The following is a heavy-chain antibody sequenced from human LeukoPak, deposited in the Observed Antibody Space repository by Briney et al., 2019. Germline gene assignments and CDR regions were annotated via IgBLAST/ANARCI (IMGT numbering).Heavy chain of an antibody. CDR2: INAYNGDT. CDR3: ARDGSGVWFDY. J-gene: IGHJ4*02. Sequence: ASVKVSCKGSNYTFTSYGISWVRQAPGQGLEWMAWINAYNGDTNYAQKFQGRVTLTTDTSTSTAYMELRSLRSDDTAVYYCARDGSGVWFDYWGQGTLVTVSS. D-gene: IGHD3-10*01. V-gene: IGHV1-18*01. CDR1: NYTFTSYG.